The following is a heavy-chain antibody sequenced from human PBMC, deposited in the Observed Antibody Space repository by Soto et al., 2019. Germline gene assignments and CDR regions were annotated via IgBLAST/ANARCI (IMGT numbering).Heavy chain of an antibody. J-gene: IGHJ4*02. D-gene: IGHD3-10*01. CDR3: ARDLSALEPSIPHYGSGRIPFPKIDY. Sequence: ASVKVSCKASGYTFTSYGISWVRQAPGQGLEWMGWISAYNGNTNYAQKLQGRVTMTTDTSTSTAYKELRSLRSDDTAVYYCARDLSALEPSIPHYGSGRIPFPKIDYWGQGTLVTVSS. CDR2: ISAYNGNT. V-gene: IGHV1-18*01. CDR1: GYTFTSYG.